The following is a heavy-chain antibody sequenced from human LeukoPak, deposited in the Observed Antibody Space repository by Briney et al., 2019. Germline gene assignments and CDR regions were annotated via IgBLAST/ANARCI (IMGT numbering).Heavy chain of an antibody. J-gene: IGHJ4*02. Sequence: ASVKVSCKASGYTITGYYMHLVRQAPGQGLEWMGWINPNSGGTNYAQKFQGRVTMTRDTSISTAYMELSRLRSDDTAVYYCARDRRLVEDFDYWGQGTLVTVSS. CDR3: ARDRRLVEDFDY. CDR1: GYTITGYY. CDR2: INPNSGGT. D-gene: IGHD3-16*01. V-gene: IGHV1-2*02.